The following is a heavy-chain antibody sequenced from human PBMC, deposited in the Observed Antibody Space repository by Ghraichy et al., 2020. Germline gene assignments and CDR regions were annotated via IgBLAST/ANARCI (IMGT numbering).Heavy chain of an antibody. CDR1: GFTFSRYW. V-gene: IGHV3-7*01. CDR3: AKAVYEYSGYYYYGMDV. D-gene: IGHD1-26*01. CDR2: MNEDGSEK. J-gene: IGHJ6*02. Sequence: GGSLRLSCAASGFTFSRYWMYWVRQAPGKGLEWVANMNEDGSEKYYVDSVKGRFTISRDNAKNSLYLQMNSLRVEDTAVYYCAKAVYEYSGYYYYGMDVWGQGTTVTVSS.